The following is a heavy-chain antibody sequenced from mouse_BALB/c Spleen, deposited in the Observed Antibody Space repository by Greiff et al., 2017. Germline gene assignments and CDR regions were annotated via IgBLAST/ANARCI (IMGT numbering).Heavy chain of an antibody. Sequence: QVQLQQSGAELVRPGVSVKISCKGSGYTFTDYAMHWVKQSHAKSLEWIGVISTYYGDASYNQKFKGKATMTVDKSSSTAYMELARLTSEDSAIYYCARKGALRDYYAMDYWGQGTSGTVSS. CDR1: GYTFTDYA. J-gene: IGHJ4*01. V-gene: IGHV1S137*01. CDR2: ISTYYGDA. D-gene: IGHD1-1*01. CDR3: ARKGALRDYYAMDY.